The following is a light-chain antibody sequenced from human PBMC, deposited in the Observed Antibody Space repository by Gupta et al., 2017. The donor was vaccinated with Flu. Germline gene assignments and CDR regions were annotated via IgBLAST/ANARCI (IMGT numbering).Light chain of an antibody. CDR1: QSIRSH. J-gene: IGKJ1*01. CDR3: HQNDSNPPFT. Sequence: SSLSASVGDRVTITCRASQSIRSHLCWYKQKPRKAPKLLIYAASSWQSGVTSRFGGSGFGKDFPLTISSRQPEDFAAYYCHQNDSNPPFTFGQGTQVEIK. CDR2: AAS. V-gene: IGKV1-39*01.